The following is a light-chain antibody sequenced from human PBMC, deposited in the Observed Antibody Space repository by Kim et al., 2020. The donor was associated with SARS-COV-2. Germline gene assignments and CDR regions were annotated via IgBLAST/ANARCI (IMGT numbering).Light chain of an antibody. V-gene: IGLV1-40*01. J-gene: IGLJ3*02. CDR3: QSYDRSLSGSV. CDR1: SSNIGAGYD. CDR2: GNN. Sequence: QRVTISCTGSSSNIGAGYDGHWYQQIPGRAPKLLIQGNNNRPSGVPDRFSASKSGTSASLDITGLQAEDEAVYYCQSYDRSLSGSVFGGGTKLTVL.